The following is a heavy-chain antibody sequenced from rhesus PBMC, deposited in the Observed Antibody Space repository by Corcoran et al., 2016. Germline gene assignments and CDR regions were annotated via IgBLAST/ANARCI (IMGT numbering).Heavy chain of an antibody. Sequence: QVQLQQLGEGLVKPSETLSLTCAVSGGSIRSNYWSWIRQPPGTGLEGIGRIRSGGSTNNNPSLKSRVTISIDTSKNQFSLKLSSVTAADTAVYYCARQEGAWLFPRFDVWGPGVLVTVSS. D-gene: IGHD3-3*01. J-gene: IGHJ5-1*01. CDR1: GGSIRSNY. V-gene: IGHV4-160*01. CDR2: IRSGGST. CDR3: ARQEGAWLFPRFDV.